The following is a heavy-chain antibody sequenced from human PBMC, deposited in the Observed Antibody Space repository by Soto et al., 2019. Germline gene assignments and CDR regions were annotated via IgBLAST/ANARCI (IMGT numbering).Heavy chain of an antibody. Sequence: PGGSLRLSCAASGFTFDDYTMHWVRQAPGKGLELVSLFSWDGGSTYYADSVKGRFTISRDNSKNSLYLQMNSLRTEDTALYYCAKDSLPGYCISTSCPNYYYGMDVWGQGTTVTVSS. J-gene: IGHJ6*02. V-gene: IGHV3-43*01. CDR3: AKDSLPGYCISTSCPNYYYGMDV. D-gene: IGHD2-2*03. CDR1: GFTFDDYT. CDR2: FSWDGGST.